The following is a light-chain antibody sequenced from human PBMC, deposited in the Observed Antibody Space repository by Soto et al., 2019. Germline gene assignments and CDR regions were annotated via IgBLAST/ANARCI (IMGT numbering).Light chain of an antibody. CDR2: GAS. CDR1: RVVSANY. Sequence: EIVLTQSPGTLSLSPGEGATLSCRASRVVSANYLAWYQQKPGQAPTLLIYGASIRAAGIPDRFSGSGSGTEFTLTITSLQPEDFATYYCQQYDMFGPGTKVE. CDR3: QQYDM. V-gene: IGKV3-20*01. J-gene: IGKJ1*01.